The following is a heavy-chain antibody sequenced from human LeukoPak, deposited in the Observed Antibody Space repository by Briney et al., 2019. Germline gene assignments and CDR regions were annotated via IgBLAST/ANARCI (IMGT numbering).Heavy chain of an antibody. Sequence: PGGSLRLSCAASGFTFSSYSMSWVRQAPGEGLEWVSAITYSGEYTDYADSVKGRFTISRDNSKNTLYLQMRSLRADDTAVYFCAKRSSGTSGYFDSWGQGTLVTVSS. D-gene: IGHD6-25*01. J-gene: IGHJ4*02. V-gene: IGHV3-23*01. CDR2: ITYSGEYT. CDR3: AKRSSGTSGYFDS. CDR1: GFTFSSYS.